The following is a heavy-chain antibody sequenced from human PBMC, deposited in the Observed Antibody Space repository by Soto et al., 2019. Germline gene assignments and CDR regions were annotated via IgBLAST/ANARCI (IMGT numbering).Heavy chain of an antibody. CDR3: AREMLVGVMTFDY. V-gene: IGHV3-7*05. CDR2: IKQDGSEK. Sequence: GGSLRLSCAASGFTFSSYWMSWVRQAPGKGLEWVANIKQDGSEKYYVDSVKGRFTISRDNAKNSLYLQMNSLRAEDAAVYYCAREMLVGVMTFDYWGQGTLVTVSS. J-gene: IGHJ4*02. D-gene: IGHD3-16*01. CDR1: GFTFSSYW.